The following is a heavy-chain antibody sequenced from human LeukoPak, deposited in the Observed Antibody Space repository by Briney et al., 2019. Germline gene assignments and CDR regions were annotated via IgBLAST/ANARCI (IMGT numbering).Heavy chain of an antibody. CDR2: INSDGSGT. J-gene: IGHJ4*02. V-gene: IGHV3-74*01. Sequence: PGGSLRLSCAASGFTFSSYWMNWVRQAPGKGLVWVSRINSDGSGTSYVDSVKGRFAISRDNAKNTLYLQMDNLRAEDSAVYYCARAGAPYSSSWTEYYFDHWGQGTLVTVSS. D-gene: IGHD6-13*01. CDR1: GFTFSSYW. CDR3: ARAGAPYSSSWTEYYFDH.